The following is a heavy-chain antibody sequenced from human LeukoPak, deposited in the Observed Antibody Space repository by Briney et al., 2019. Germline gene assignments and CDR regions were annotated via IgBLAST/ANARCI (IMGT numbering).Heavy chain of an antibody. Sequence: GGSLRLSCAASGFTFSSYGMHWVRQAPGRGLEWVAVISYDGSNKYYADSVKGRFTISRDNSKNTLYLQMNSLRAEDTAVYYCAKDPRWLLLSYYFDYWGQGTLVTVSS. CDR2: ISYDGSNK. CDR3: AKDPRWLLLSYYFDY. J-gene: IGHJ4*02. D-gene: IGHD3-22*01. CDR1: GFTFSSYG. V-gene: IGHV3-30*18.